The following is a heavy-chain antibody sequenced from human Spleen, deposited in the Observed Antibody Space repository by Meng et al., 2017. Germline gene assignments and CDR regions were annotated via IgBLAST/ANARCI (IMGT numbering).Heavy chain of an antibody. Sequence: QVRRQLWGAGRLQPSGVLPPTCAGYGGYFSGYYWRWIRQPQGKGLGWIGEINYSGSTNYNPSLKSRVTISIDTSKNQFSLRLSSVTPADTAMYYCASGSGSGWYYFDNWGQGTLVTVSS. CDR3: ASGSGSGWYYFDN. CDR2: INYSGST. J-gene: IGHJ4*02. CDR1: GGYFSGYY. V-gene: IGHV4-34*01. D-gene: IGHD6-19*01.